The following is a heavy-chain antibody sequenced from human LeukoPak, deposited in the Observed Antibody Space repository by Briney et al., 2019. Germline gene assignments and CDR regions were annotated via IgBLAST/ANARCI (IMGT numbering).Heavy chain of an antibody. V-gene: IGHV4-34*01. CDR1: GGSFSGYY. CDR3: ARSDGYGLVGI. J-gene: IGHJ3*02. D-gene: IGHD3-10*01. CDR2: IDHSGST. Sequence: SETLSLTCAVSGGSFSGYYWNWIRQPPGKGLEWIGEIDHSGSTNYNPSLKSRVTILVDTSKNQFSLKLSSVTAADTAVYYCARSDGYGLVGIWGQGTMVTVSS.